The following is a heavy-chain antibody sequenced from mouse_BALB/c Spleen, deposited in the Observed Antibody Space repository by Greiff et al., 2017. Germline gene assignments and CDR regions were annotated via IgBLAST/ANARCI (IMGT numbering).Heavy chain of an antibody. Sequence: VQLKQSGPELVKPGASVKISCKASGYSFTGYFMNWVKQSHGKSLEWIGRINPYNGDTFYNQKFKGKATLTVDKSSSTAHMELLSLTSEDSAVYYCGRGYYGSSYGFAYWGQGTLVTVSA. J-gene: IGHJ3*01. CDR2: INPYNGDT. CDR1: GYSFTGYF. CDR3: GRGYYGSSYGFAY. D-gene: IGHD1-1*01. V-gene: IGHV1-37*01.